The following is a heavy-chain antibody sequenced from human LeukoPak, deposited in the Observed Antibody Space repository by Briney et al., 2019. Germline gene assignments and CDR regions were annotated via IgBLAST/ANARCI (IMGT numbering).Heavy chain of an antibody. CDR3: AKGGRFTSGWRGAFDS. CDR2: IPGIGGNT. Sequence: GGSLRLSCAASGVTFNSYAMSWVRQAPGKGLEWVSAIPGIGGNTYYADSVKGRFTISRDNSKDTLYLQMDSLSAEDTAVYYCAKGGRFTSGWRGAFDSWGQGTLVTVSS. CDR1: GVTFNSYA. V-gene: IGHV3-23*01. D-gene: IGHD6-19*01. J-gene: IGHJ4*02.